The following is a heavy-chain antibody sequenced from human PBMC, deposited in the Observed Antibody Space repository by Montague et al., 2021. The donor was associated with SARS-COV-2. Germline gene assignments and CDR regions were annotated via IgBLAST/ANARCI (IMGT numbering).Heavy chain of an antibody. CDR1: GGSISSYY. Sequence: SETLSLTCTVSGGSISSYYWSWIRQPPGKGLEWIGYIYYSGSTNYNPSLKSRVTMSVDTSKNQFSLKLSSVTAADTAVYYCARTYYYGSVVWFDPWGQGTLVTVS. J-gene: IGHJ5*02. CDR2: IYYSGST. D-gene: IGHD3-10*01. V-gene: IGHV4-59*08. CDR3: ARTYYYGSVVWFDP.